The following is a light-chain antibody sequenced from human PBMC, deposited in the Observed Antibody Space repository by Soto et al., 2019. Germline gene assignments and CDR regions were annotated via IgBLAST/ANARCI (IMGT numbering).Light chain of an antibody. V-gene: IGLV2-14*03. CDR1: SSDVGGYNY. Sequence: QSALTQPASVSGSPGQSITIPCTGTSSDVGGYNYVSWYQHHPGKAPKLMIFDVSSRPSGVSDRFSGSKSGNTASLTISGLPAEDEAAYYCSSYTSSHSWLFGGGTKVTVL. CDR2: DVS. CDR3: SSYTSSHSWL. J-gene: IGLJ3*02.